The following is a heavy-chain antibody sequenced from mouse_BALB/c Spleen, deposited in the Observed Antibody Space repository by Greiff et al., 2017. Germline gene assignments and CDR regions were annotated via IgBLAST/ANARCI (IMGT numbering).Heavy chain of an antibody. V-gene: IGHV1-77*01. CDR2: IYPGSGNT. D-gene: IGHD2-1*01. Sequence: QVQLKQSGAELARPGASVKLSCKASGYTFTDYYINWVKQRTGQGLEWIGEIYPGSGNTYYNEKFKGKATLTADKSSSTAYMQLSSLTSEDSAVYFCARWGYGNYSFDYWGQGTTLTVSS. CDR3: ARWGYGNYSFDY. CDR1: GYTFTDYY. J-gene: IGHJ2*01.